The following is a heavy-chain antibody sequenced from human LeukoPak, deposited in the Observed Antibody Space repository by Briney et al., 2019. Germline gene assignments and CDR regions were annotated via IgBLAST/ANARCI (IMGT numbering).Heavy chain of an antibody. J-gene: IGHJ4*02. V-gene: IGHV1-18*01. CDR1: GYTFTNYG. D-gene: IGHD2-2*01. Sequence: GASVKVSCKASGYTFTNYGISWMRQAPGQGLEWMGWISAYNGNTNYAQKLQGRVTMTTDTSTSTAYMELRSLRSDDTAVYYCARDDAVPAAINFDYWGQGTLVTVSS. CDR3: ARDDAVPAAINFDY. CDR2: ISAYNGNT.